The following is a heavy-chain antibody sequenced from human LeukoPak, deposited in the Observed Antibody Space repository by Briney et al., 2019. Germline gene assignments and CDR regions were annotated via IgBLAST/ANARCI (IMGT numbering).Heavy chain of an antibody. CDR2: IYYSGST. D-gene: IGHD3-22*01. V-gene: IGHV4-39*01. Sequence: SETLSLTCTVSGGSISSSSYYWGWIRQPPGKGLEWIGSIYYSGSTYYNPSLKSRVTISVDTSKNQFSLKLSSVTAADTAVYYCARQRGLGPYDSSGTYYFDYWGQGTLVTVSS. CDR3: ARQRGLGPYDSSGTYYFDY. J-gene: IGHJ4*02. CDR1: GGSISSSSYY.